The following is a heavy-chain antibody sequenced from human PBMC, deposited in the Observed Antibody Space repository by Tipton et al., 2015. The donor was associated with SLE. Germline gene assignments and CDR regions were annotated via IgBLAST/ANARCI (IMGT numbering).Heavy chain of an antibody. CDR2: INHGGGT. Sequence: TLSLTCVVSGGSLSGSFWTWIRQPPGKGLEWIGEINHGGGTYYNPSLKSRVTVSVDTSTNQSSLRMTSVTAADTGVYFCASVPLGGMDVWGQGTTVTVSS. D-gene: IGHD2-2*01. CDR1: GGSLSGSF. V-gene: IGHV4-34*01. J-gene: IGHJ6*02. CDR3: ASVPLGGMDV.